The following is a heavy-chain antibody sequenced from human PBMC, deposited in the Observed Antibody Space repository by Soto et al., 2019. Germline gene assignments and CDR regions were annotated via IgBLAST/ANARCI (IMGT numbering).Heavy chain of an antibody. V-gene: IGHV1-46*01. CDR1: GYTFTSYY. D-gene: IGHD4-17*01. CDR2: INPSGGST. J-gene: IGHJ6*02. Sequence: QVQLVQSGAEVKKPGASVKVSCKASGYTFTSYYMHWVRQAPGQGLEWMGIINPSGGSTSYAQKFQGRVTMTRYTSTSTVYMELSSLRSEDTAVYYCARPRYGGNETLYYYYGMDVWGQGTTVTVSS. CDR3: ARPRYGGNETLYYYYGMDV.